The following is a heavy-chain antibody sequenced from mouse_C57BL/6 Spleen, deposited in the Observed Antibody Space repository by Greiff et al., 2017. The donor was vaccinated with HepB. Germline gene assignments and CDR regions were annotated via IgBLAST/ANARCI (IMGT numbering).Heavy chain of an antibody. J-gene: IGHJ3*01. Sequence: GLEWIGRIDPNSGGTKYNEKFKSKATLTVDKPSSTAYMQLSSLTSEDSAVYYCARDMAIYYGNGGFAYWGQGTLVTVSA. V-gene: IGHV1-72*01. CDR3: ARDMAIYYGNGGFAY. D-gene: IGHD2-1*01. CDR2: IDPNSGGT.